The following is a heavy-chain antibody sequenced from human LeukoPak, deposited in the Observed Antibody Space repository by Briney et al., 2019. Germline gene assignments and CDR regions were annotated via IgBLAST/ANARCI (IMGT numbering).Heavy chain of an antibody. CDR1: GYRFTNYW. V-gene: IGHV5-51*01. CDR2: IYPGDSDT. D-gene: IGHD3-22*01. J-gene: IGHJ5*02. CDR3: ARHRGYYDSSGSTLWFDP. Sequence: GESLKISCKGSGYRFTNYWIGWVRQMPGKGLEWMGIIYPGDSDTRYSPSFQGQVTISADKSISTAYLQWSSLKASDTAMYYCARHRGYYDSSGSTLWFDPWGQGTLVTVSS.